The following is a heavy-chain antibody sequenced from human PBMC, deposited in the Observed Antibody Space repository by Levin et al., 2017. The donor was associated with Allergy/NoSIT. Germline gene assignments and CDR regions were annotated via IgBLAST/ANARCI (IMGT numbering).Heavy chain of an antibody. CDR3: ARGKFSSYSSSWYDTLYYYYGMDV. J-gene: IGHJ6*02. D-gene: IGHD6-13*01. CDR1: GYTFTSYD. Sequence: ASVKVSCKASGYTFTSYDINWVRQATGQGLEWMGWMNPNSGNTGYAQKFQGRVTMTRNTSISTAYMELSSLRSEDTAVYYCARGKFSSYSSSWYDTLYYYYGMDVWGQGTTVTVSS. V-gene: IGHV1-8*01. CDR2: MNPNSGNT.